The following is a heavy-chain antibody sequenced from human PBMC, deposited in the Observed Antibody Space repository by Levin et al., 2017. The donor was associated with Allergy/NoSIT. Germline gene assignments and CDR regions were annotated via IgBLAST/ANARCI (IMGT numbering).Heavy chain of an antibody. CDR1: GYSFNGYY. V-gene: IGHV1-2*02. CDR3: AKSITLFGVVDAGGYYYYGMGV. J-gene: IGHJ6*02. CDR2: INPNSGGT. D-gene: IGHD3-3*01. Sequence: GGSLRLSCKASGYSFNGYYMHWVRQAPGQGLEWMGWINPNSGGTNYAQKFQGRVTMTRDTSISTAYMELSRLKSEDKAGDYCAKSITLFGVVDAGGYYYYGMGVWGQGTTVTVSS.